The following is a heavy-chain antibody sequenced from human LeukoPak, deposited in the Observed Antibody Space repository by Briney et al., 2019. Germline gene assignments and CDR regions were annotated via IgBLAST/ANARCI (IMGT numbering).Heavy chain of an antibody. CDR1: GYTFTSYY. CDR3: ARLPSFHDAFDI. CDR2: INPSGGST. J-gene: IGHJ3*02. Sequence: GASVKVSCKASGYTFTSYYMHWVRQAPGQGLEWMGIINPSGGSTSYAQKFQGRVTMTRDTSTSTAYMDLRSLRSDDTAVYYCARLPSFHDAFDIWGQGTMVTVSS. V-gene: IGHV1-46*01.